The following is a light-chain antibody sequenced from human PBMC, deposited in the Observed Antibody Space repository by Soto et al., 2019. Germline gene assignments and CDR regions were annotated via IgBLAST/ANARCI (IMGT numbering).Light chain of an antibody. CDR1: SSDVGSYDL. CDR3: CSYAGGSTSPYV. CDR2: EVT. Sequence: QSALTQPASVSGSPGQSISISCTGTSSDVGSYDLVSWYQQHPGGAPKLMIYEVTKRPSGVSNRFSGSKSANTASLTISGLLAEDEADYYCCSYAGGSTSPYVFGTGTKLTVL. V-gene: IGLV2-23*02. J-gene: IGLJ1*01.